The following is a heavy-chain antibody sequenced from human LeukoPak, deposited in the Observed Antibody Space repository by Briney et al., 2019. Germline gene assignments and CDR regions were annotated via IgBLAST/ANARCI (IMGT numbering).Heavy chain of an antibody. D-gene: IGHD6-13*01. CDR1: GYTFASYW. Sequence: GESLKISCKGSGYTFASYWIGWVRQMPGKGLEGMGIIYPGDSDTRYIPSFQGQVTMSADKSINTAYLQWSSLKASDSGMYYCARGYRDLDYWGQGTLVTVSS. V-gene: IGHV5-51*01. CDR3: ARGYRDLDY. CDR2: IYPGDSDT. J-gene: IGHJ4*02.